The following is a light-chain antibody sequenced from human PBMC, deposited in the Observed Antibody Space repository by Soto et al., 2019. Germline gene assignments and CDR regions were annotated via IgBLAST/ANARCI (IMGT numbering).Light chain of an antibody. CDR2: EVS. CDR3: TSYTSGSTLYV. CDR1: SSDVGGYNY. V-gene: IGLV2-14*01. J-gene: IGLJ1*01. Sequence: SALTQPAAVSGSPGQSITISCTGTSSDVGGYNYVSWYQQHPGKAPKLMIYEVSNRPSGVSNRFSGSKSGNTASLTISGLQAEDDADYYCTSYTSGSTLYVFGNGTKVTVL.